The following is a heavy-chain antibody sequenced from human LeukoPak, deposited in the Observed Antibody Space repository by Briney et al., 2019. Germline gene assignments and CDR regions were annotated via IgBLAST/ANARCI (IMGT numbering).Heavy chain of an antibody. CDR1: GYTFTGYY. CDR3: ASNYYGSGSYFY. J-gene: IGHJ4*02. D-gene: IGHD3-10*01. V-gene: IGHV1-2*02. CDR2: IKPNSGGT. Sequence: SVKVSCKASGYTFTGYYMHWVRQAPGQGLEWMGWIKPNSGGTNYAQKFQGRVTMTRDTSISTAYMELIRLRSDDTAVYYCASNYYGSGSYFYWGQGTLVTVSS.